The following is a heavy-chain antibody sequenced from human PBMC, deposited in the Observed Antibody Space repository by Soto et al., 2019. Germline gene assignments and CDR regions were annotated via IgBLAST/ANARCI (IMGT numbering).Heavy chain of an antibody. Sequence: GESLKISCKGSGYFFSRHWIGWVRQMPGKGLEWIGFIYPGDSDTKYSPSFQGQVTISADKSTNTAYLQWSTLKASDTAMYYCGRSPGLIPTVMEDWGQGALVTVSS. J-gene: IGHJ4*02. CDR3: GRSPGLIPTVMED. CDR2: IYPGDSDT. D-gene: IGHD4-17*01. V-gene: IGHV5-51*01. CDR1: GYFFSRHW.